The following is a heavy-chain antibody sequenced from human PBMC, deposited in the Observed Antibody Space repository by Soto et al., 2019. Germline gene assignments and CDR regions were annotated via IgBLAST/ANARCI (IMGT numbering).Heavy chain of an antibody. V-gene: IGHV1-69*06. Sequence: QVQLVQSGAEVKKPGSSVKVSCEASGGTFSGHAISWVRQAPGQGPEWMGGLIPLFGTTQHAQNFQDRLTITADKSTSTAYMELTSPRFEDTAIYYCARGTNWGYRFDSWGQGTLVTVSS. CDR2: LIPLFGTT. J-gene: IGHJ4*02. D-gene: IGHD7-27*01. CDR3: ARGTNWGYRFDS. CDR1: GGTFSGHA.